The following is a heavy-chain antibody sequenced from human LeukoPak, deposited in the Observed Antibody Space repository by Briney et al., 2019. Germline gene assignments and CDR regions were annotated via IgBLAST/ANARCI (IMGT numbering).Heavy chain of an antibody. J-gene: IGHJ4*02. CDR1: GYNFTSHW. CDR3: ARHPSYTSGWPLDY. V-gene: IGHV5-51*01. D-gene: IGHD6-19*01. Sequence: GESRNISCKGSGYNFTSHWISWVRQVPVKGLEWMGMIYLGDSETRYGPSFQGQVTISADKSISTAYLQWSSLKASDTAMYYCARHPSYTSGWPLDYWGQGTLVTVSS. CDR2: IYLGDSET.